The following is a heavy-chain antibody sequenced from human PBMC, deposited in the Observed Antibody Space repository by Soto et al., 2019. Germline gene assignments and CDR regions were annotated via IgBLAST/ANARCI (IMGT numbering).Heavy chain of an antibody. CDR2: IYPGDSDT. V-gene: IGHV5-51*01. CDR1: GYSFTNYW. CDR3: ARYRTVTGY. Sequence: GESLKISCKGSGYSFTNYWLGWVRQMPGEGLEWVGTIYPGDSDTRYSPSFQGQVTISADKSINTAYLQWSSLKASDTAMYYCARYRTVTGYWGQGTLVTVSS. D-gene: IGHD4-17*01. J-gene: IGHJ4*02.